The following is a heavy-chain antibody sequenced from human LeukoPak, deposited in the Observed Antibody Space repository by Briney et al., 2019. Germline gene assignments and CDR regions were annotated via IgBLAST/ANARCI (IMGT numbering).Heavy chain of an antibody. CDR1: GGSISNYY. J-gene: IGHJ3*02. D-gene: IGHD5-24*01. Sequence: SETLSLTCTVSGGSISNYYWAWIRQPPGKGLEGIGYIYDTGSTKYNPSLKSRLTISLHTSRNQFSLNLSSLTAADTAIYYCARVRNYPDAFDIWGQGRMVTVSS. CDR2: IYDTGST. CDR3: ARVRNYPDAFDI. V-gene: IGHV4-59*01.